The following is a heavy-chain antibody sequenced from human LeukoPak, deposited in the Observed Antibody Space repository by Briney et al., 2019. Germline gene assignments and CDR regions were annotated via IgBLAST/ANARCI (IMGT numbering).Heavy chain of an antibody. CDR2: IYPGDSDT. Sequence: GESLKISCKGSGYSFTIYWIGWVRQMPGKGLEWMGIIYPGDSDTRYSPSFEGQVTISADKSSSTAYLQWSSLKASDTAMYYCARRGRDWNYHRNYYYYMDVWGKGTTVTVSS. CDR1: GYSFTIYW. V-gene: IGHV5-51*01. CDR3: ARRGRDWNYHRNYYYYMDV. D-gene: IGHD1-7*01. J-gene: IGHJ6*03.